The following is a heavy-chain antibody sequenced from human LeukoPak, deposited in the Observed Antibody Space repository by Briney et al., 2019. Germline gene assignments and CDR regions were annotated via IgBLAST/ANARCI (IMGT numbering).Heavy chain of an antibody. V-gene: IGHV4-59*12. CDR3: ARGDSSGYPDY. Sequence: PSETLSLTCTVSGGSISSYYWSWIRQPPGKGLEWIGYIYYSGSTNYNPSLKSRVTISVDKSKDQFSLKLTSVTAADTAVYYCARGDSSGYPDYWGQGSLVTVSS. D-gene: IGHD3-22*01. CDR2: IYYSGST. CDR1: GGSISSYY. J-gene: IGHJ4*02.